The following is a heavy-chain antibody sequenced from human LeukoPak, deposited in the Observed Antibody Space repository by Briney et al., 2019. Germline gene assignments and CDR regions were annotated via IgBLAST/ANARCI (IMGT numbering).Heavy chain of an antibody. Sequence: PGRSLRLSCAASGFTFSSYAMHWVRQAPGKGLEWVAVISYDGSNKYYADSVKGRFTISRDNSKNTLYLQMNSLRAEDTAVYYCASCGMTHYDILTGRDFDYWGQGTLVTVSS. V-gene: IGHV3-30-3*01. CDR2: ISYDGSNK. CDR3: ASCGMTHYDILTGRDFDY. J-gene: IGHJ4*02. D-gene: IGHD3-9*01. CDR1: GFTFSSYA.